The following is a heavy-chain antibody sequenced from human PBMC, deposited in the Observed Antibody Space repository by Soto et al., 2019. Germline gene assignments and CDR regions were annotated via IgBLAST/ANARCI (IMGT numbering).Heavy chain of an antibody. J-gene: IGHJ6*01. Sequence: GGSLRLSCAASGFTFSSYAMSWVRQAPGKGLEWVSAISGSGGSTYYADSVKGRFTISRDNSKNTLYLQMNSLRAEDTAVYYCAGVTVRSSSWYRGYSSYSGMASWGQGPRSPSPQ. CDR3: AGVTVRSSSWYRGYSSYSGMAS. D-gene: IGHD6-13*01. CDR2: ISGSGGST. V-gene: IGHV3-23*01. CDR1: GFTFSSYA.